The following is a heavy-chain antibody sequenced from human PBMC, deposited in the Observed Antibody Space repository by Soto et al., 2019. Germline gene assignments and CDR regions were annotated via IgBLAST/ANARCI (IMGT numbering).Heavy chain of an antibody. CDR2: ISSDGSKK. D-gene: IGHD2-15*01. CDR1: GFTFSNNG. CDR3: AMDLYGGSSRFDY. V-gene: IGHV3-30*03. J-gene: IGHJ4*02. Sequence: QVQLVESGGGVVQPGRSLRLSCVASGFTFSNNGIHWVRQAPGKGLEWVAVISSDGSKKYYADSVKGRFTISRDNAKNTPYLQMNSLRAEDTAVYYLAMDLYGGSSRFDYWGQGTLVTVSS.